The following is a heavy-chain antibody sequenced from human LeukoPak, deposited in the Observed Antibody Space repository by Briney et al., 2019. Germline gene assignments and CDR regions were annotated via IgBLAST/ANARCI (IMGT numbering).Heavy chain of an antibody. CDR3: AREAQYYDFWSGTDY. CDR1: GYTFTTYG. J-gene: IGHJ4*02. V-gene: IGHV1-18*01. CDR2: ISAYNGNT. Sequence: ASVKVSCTASGYTFTTYGISWVRQAPGQGLEWMGWISAYNGNTNFAQKLQGRVTMTTDTSTSTAYMELRSLRSDDTAVYYCAREAQYYDFWSGTDYWGQGTLVTVSS. D-gene: IGHD3-3*01.